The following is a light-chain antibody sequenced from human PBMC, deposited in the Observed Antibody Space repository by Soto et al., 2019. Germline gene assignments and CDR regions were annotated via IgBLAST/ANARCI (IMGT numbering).Light chain of an antibody. CDR2: GVS. J-gene: IGLJ2*01. V-gene: IGLV2-8*01. CDR3: SSYAGSSVV. Sequence: QSALTQPRSASGSPGHSVTISCTGTSSDVGSYNLVSWHQQHPGKAPKVMIYGVSQRPSGVPDRFSGSKSGNTASLTVSGLQAEDEADYYCSSYAGSSVVFGAGTKVTVL. CDR1: SSDVGSYNL.